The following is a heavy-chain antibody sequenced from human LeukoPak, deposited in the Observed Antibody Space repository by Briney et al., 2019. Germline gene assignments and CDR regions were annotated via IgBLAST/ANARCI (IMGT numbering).Heavy chain of an antibody. V-gene: IGHV1-2*02. D-gene: IGHD2-2*01. J-gene: IGHJ6*03. CDR2: INPNSGGT. Sequence: ASVKVSCKASGYTFTGYYMHWVRQAPGQGLEWMGWINPNSGGTNYAQKFQGRVTMTRDTSISTAYMELSRLRSDDTAVYYCARGGVYCSSTGCYGDYYYYMDVWGKGTTATVSS. CDR3: ARGGVYCSSTGCYGDYYYYMDV. CDR1: GYTFTGYY.